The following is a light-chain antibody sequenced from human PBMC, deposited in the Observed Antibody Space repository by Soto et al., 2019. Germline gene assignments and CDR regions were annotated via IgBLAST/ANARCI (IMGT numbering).Light chain of an antibody. CDR2: AAS. J-gene: IGKJ1*01. Sequence: EIVLTQSPATLSLSPGEGATLSCRASQSVGSSLAWYQQKLGQAPRLLIYAASGRATGIPGRFSGSGSGTDFTLIISSLEPEDFAFYYCQQGNTWPWTFGQGTKVDI. CDR3: QQGNTWPWT. V-gene: IGKV3-11*01. CDR1: QSVGSS.